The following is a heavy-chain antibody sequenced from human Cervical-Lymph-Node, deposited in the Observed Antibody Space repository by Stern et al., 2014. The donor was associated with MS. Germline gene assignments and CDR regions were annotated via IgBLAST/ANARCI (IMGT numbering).Heavy chain of an antibody. CDR3: ARVPLVTTTFDS. CDR1: GVSIGSGGYY. V-gene: IGHV4-31*03. CDR2: IYSSGST. J-gene: IGHJ4*02. Sequence: QLQLQESGPGLVKPSQTLSLTCTVSGVSIGSGGYYLSLVRQHPGKGLEWIGNIYSSGSTYYTPSLKSRVTISIDMSENQFSLNLTSVTAADTAVYFCARVPLVTTTFDSWGQGTLVTVSS. D-gene: IGHD5-12*01.